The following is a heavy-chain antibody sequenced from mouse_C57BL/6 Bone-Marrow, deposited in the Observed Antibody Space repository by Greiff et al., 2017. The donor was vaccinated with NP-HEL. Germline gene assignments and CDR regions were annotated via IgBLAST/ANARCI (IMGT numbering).Heavy chain of an antibody. CDR2: IDPSDSYT. CDR1: GYTFTSYW. J-gene: IGHJ4*01. CDR3: ARFNSYYYAMDY. D-gene: IGHD4-1*02. Sequence: QVQLQQPGAELVRPGTSVKLSCKASGYTFTSYWMHWVKQRPGQGLEWIGVIDPSDSYTNYNQKFKGKATLTVDTSSSTAYMQLSSLTSEDSAVYYCARFNSYYYAMDYWGQRTSVTVSS. V-gene: IGHV1-59*01.